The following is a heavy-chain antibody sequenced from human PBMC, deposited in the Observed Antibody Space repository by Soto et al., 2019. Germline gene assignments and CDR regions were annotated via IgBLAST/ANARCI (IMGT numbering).Heavy chain of an antibody. D-gene: IGHD5-12*01. V-gene: IGHV3-30*04. CDR3: ARSVAFWSGDEPNNWFDP. J-gene: IGHJ5*02. CDR2: ISYDGKKK. Sequence: PGGSLRLSCAASGFTFSSYALHWVRQAPGKGLEWVAVISYDGKKKFYADSVKGRFTISRDNSKNTLYLQLNSLGVEDTAVYYCARSVAFWSGDEPNNWFDPWGQGTLVTVSS. CDR1: GFTFSSYA.